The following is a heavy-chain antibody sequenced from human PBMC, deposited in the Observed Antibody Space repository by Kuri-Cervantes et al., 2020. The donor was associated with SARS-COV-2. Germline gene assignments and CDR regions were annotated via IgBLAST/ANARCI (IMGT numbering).Heavy chain of an antibody. CDR1: GFALSCSGVG. V-gene: IGHV2-5*02. J-gene: IGHJ3*02. D-gene: IGHD3-10*01. Sequence: SGPTLVKPTQTLTLTCTFSGFALSCSGVGVGWIRQPPGKALEWLALIYWDDDKRYSPSLKSRLTITKDTSKNQVVLTMTNMDPVDTATYCCAHRRVFRAFDIWGQGTMVTVSS. CDR3: AHRRVFRAFDI. CDR2: IYWDDDK.